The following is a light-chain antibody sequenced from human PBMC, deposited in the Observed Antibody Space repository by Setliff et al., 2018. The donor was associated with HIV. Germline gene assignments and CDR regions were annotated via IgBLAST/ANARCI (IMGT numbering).Light chain of an antibody. CDR3: CSNTGSNTYV. V-gene: IGLV2-23*01. J-gene: IGLJ1*01. CDR1: SGDVGRYNL. Sequence: QSALTQPASVSGSPGQSITISCTGTSGDVGRYNLVSWYQQQPGKPPKLMIYRASKRPSGVSNRFSGSKSGNTASLTISGLQAEDEADYYCCSNTGSNTYVFGTGTKVTVL. CDR2: RAS.